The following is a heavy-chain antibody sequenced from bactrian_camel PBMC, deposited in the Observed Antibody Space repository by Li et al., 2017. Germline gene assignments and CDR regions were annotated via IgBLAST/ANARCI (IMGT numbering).Heavy chain of an antibody. Sequence: VQLVESGGGLVQAGGSLRLSCAASGYGYSSDCMAWFRQSPGKEREGVAGIYAGGARTRYADSVKGRFTISRNNVTNTVYLQMNSLKPEDTAMYYCAVDFVGVEFCGYDGYNYWGQGTQVTVS. V-gene: IGHV3S40*01. CDR1: GYGYSSDC. CDR2: IYAGGART. J-gene: IGHJ4*01. CDR3: AVDFVGVEFCGYDGYNY. D-gene: IGHD6*01.